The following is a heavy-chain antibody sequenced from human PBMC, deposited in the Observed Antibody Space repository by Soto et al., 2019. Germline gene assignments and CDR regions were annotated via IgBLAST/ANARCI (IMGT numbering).Heavy chain of an antibody. J-gene: IGHJ5*02. CDR1: GGTFSNYA. D-gene: IGHD5-12*01. CDR2: IIPIFGTT. CDR3: AKDGGADGYFGNWLDP. Sequence: QVHLVQSGAEVKKPGSSVNVSCKASGGTFSNYAITWVRQAPGQGLEWVGRIIPIFGTTNVTHKFQGRVKITAHESPTTAYMELSGLRSDDTAVYYCAKDGGADGYFGNWLDPWGQGTLVTVSS. V-gene: IGHV1-69*15.